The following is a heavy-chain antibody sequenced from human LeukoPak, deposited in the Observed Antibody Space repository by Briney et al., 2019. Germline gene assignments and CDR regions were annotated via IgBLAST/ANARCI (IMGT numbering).Heavy chain of an antibody. V-gene: IGHV4-34*01. Sequence: SEALSLTCAVYGGSFIGYFWSWTRQPPGKGLEWIGEINHSGSTNYDPSLKSRVTISVDTSKNQFSLKLSSVTAADTAVYFCARDLSMTGFRGPDAFDIWGQGAMVTVSS. D-gene: IGHD3-9*01. J-gene: IGHJ3*02. CDR2: INHSGST. CDR1: GGSFIGYF. CDR3: ARDLSMTGFRGPDAFDI.